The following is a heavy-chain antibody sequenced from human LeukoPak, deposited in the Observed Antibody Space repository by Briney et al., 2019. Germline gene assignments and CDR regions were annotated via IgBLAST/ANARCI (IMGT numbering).Heavy chain of an antibody. J-gene: IGHJ6*02. CDR3: MCRGYCSGGSRSGFYALDV. CDR2: ISYDGSYK. V-gene: IGHV3-30-3*01. CDR1: GFTFDSYT. D-gene: IGHD2-15*01. Sequence: GGSLRLSCAATGFTFDSYTMHWVRQAPGKGLDWVALISYDGSYKYYADSVKGRFTISRDNSRNTLSLQMNSLRTEDTAMYYCMCRGYCSGGSRSGFYALDVWGQGTTVTVSS.